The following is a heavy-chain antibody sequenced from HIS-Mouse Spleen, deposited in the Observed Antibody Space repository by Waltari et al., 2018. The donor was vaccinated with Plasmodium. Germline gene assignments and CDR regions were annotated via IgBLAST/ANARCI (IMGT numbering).Heavy chain of an antibody. D-gene: IGHD7-27*01. Sequence: EVQLVETGGGLIQPGGSLRLSCAASGFTVSSNYMSWVRQAPGKGLEWVSVIYSGGSTYYADSVKGRCTISRDNSKNTLYLQMNSLRAEDTAVYYCARAAIAWGSPYYFDYWGQGTLVTVSS. CDR3: ARAAIAWGSPYYFDY. V-gene: IGHV3-53*02. CDR2: IYSGGST. CDR1: GFTVSSNY. J-gene: IGHJ4*02.